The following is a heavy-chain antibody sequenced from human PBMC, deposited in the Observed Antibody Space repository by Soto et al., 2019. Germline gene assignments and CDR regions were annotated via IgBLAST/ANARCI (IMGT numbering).Heavy chain of an antibody. CDR2: IKQDGSEK. V-gene: IGHV3-7*01. CDR1: GVMLRPEW. J-gene: IGHJ4*02. Sequence: AFRHWYRGSGVMLRPEWLLWVRQAPGKGLEWVANIKQDGSEKYYVDSVKGRFTISRDNAKNSLYLQMNSLRAEDTVVYYCASLVGAPIWGQGTLLTVSS. CDR3: ASLVGAPI. D-gene: IGHD1-26*01.